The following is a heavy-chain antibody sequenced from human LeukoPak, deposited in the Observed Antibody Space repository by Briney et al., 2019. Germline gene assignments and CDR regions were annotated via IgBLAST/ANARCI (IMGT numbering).Heavy chain of an antibody. Sequence: PGGSLILSCAASGFTFDDYAMHGGRQAPGKGLEGVSGISWNSGSIGYADSVKGRFTISRDNAKNSLYLQMNSLRAEDTALYYCAKVVAATYYYYGMDVWGQGTTVTVSS. J-gene: IGHJ6*02. CDR1: GFTFDDYA. V-gene: IGHV3-9*01. D-gene: IGHD2-15*01. CDR3: AKVVAATYYYYGMDV. CDR2: ISWNSGSI.